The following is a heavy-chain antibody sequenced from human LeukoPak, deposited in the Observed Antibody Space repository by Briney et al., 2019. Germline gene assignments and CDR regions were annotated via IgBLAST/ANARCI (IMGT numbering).Heavy chain of an antibody. CDR1: GFTVSSNC. J-gene: IGHJ4*02. CDR3: ASTGYSSSWYFGGYYFDY. CDR2: IYSGGST. D-gene: IGHD6-13*01. V-gene: IGHV3-53*01. Sequence: GGSLRLSCAASGFTVSSNCMSWVRQAPGKGLEWVSVIYSGGSTYYADSVKGRFTISRDNSKNTLYLQMNSLRAEDTAVYYCASTGYSSSWYFGGYYFDYWGQGTLVTVSS.